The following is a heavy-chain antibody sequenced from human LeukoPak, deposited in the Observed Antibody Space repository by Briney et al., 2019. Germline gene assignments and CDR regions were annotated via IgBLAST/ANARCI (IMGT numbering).Heavy chain of an antibody. V-gene: IGHV3-21*04. J-gene: IGHJ4*02. CDR1: GFTFSSYS. CDR2: ISSSSYI. D-gene: IGHD3-22*01. Sequence: GGSLRLSCAASGFTFSSYSMNWVRQAPGKGLEWVSSISSSSYIYYADSVKGRFTISRDNAKNSLYLQMNSLRAEDTALYYCAKAPHYYDSSGHPEYYFDYWGQGTLVTVSS. CDR3: AKAPHYYDSSGHPEYYFDY.